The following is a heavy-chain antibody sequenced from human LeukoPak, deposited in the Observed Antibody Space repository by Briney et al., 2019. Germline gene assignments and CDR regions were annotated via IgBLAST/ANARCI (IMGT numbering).Heavy chain of an antibody. Sequence: GGSLRLSCAASGFTFSNAWMSWVRQAPGKGLEWVAFLHYDGSNEYYANSVKGRFTISRDNSKNTLYLQMNSLRAEDTAVYYCAKIAVATYFDHWGQGTLVTVSS. D-gene: IGHD5-12*01. J-gene: IGHJ4*02. V-gene: IGHV3-30*02. CDR1: GFTFSNAW. CDR2: LHYDGSNE. CDR3: AKIAVATYFDH.